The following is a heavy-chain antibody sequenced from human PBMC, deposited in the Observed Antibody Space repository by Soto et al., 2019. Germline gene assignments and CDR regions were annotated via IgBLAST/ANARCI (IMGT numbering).Heavy chain of an antibody. CDR1: GGSISSDNYY. Sequence: QPQLQESGPGLVKPSETLSLTCTVSGGSISSDNYYWGWIRQPPGMGLEWIGSIYYGGDTYYNPSLKSRVTISVARSENQFSLNLASVTAADTAVYYCARHVNDQYHYYYMDVWGKGTTVSVCS. CDR3: ARHVNDQYHYYYMDV. J-gene: IGHJ6*03. V-gene: IGHV4-39*01. D-gene: IGHD1-1*01. CDR2: IYYGGDT.